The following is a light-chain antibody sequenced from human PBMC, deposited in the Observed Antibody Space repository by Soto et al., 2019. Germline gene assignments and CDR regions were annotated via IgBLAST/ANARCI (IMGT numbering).Light chain of an antibody. Sequence: QSVLTQPPSVSGAPGQRVTISCTESSSNIGAGNDVHWYQHLPGTAPKLLIYVSNKRPSGVPDRVSGSRSGTSASLAITGLQAEDEGDYYCQSYDRSLSGSYVFGTGTKLTVL. CDR1: SSNIGAGND. CDR3: QSYDRSLSGSYV. CDR2: VSN. J-gene: IGLJ1*01. V-gene: IGLV1-40*01.